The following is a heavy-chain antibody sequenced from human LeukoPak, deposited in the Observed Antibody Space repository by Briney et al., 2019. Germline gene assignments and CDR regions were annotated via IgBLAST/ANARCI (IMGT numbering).Heavy chain of an antibody. CDR1: GYSFTHYF. J-gene: IGHJ4*02. CDR3: ARDRDYGGNSIYLGY. CDR2: INPRSGST. V-gene: IGHV1-46*01. Sequence: ASVKVSCKASGYSFTHYFIDWVRQAPGHGLEWMGIINPRSGSTTYAQKLQGRVTMTRDTSTSTVYMELSSLRSEDTAVYYCARDRDYGGNSIYLGYRGQGTLVTVSS. D-gene: IGHD4-23*01.